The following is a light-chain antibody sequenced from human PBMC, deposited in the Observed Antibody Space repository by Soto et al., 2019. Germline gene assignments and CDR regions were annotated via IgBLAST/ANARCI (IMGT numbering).Light chain of an antibody. V-gene: IGLV2-14*03. CDR3: TSWTTSTTMI. CDR1: RRDIGAYNF. J-gene: IGLJ2*01. Sequence: QSALTQPASVSGSPGQSITISCIGTRRDIGAYNFVSWYQQHPGKAPKLMLYDVNIRPSGVSNRFSGSKSGNTASLTISGLQAEDEADYYCTSWTTSTTMIFGGGTKLTVL. CDR2: DVN.